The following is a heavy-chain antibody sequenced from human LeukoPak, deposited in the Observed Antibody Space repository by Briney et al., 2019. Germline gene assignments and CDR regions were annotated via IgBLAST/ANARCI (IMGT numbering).Heavy chain of an antibody. Sequence: PAETLSLTCTVSGGSMSRRYWSWIRQPPGKGLEWIGYVHYSGTTNHNPSLKSRVTISVDTSKNQFSLIRRSGTAADTAVCYCAREVARSGDVIGCFDPWGEGTLVIVSS. CDR1: GGSMSRRY. D-gene: IGHD3-10*01. V-gene: IGHV4-59*11. CDR2: VHYSGTT. CDR3: AREVARSGDVIGCFDP. J-gene: IGHJ5*02.